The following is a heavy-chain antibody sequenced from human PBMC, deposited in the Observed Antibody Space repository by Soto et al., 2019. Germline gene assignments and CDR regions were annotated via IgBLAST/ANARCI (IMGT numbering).Heavy chain of an antibody. Sequence: QVQLVESGGGVVQPGRSLRLSCAASGFTFSSYAMHWVRQAPGKGLEWVAVISYDGSNKYYADSVKGRFTISRDNSKNTLYLQMNSLRAEDTAVYYCACSERGSSWYVSFDYWGQGTLVTVSS. CDR3: ACSERGSSWYVSFDY. CDR2: ISYDGSNK. V-gene: IGHV3-30-3*01. CDR1: GFTFSSYA. D-gene: IGHD6-13*01. J-gene: IGHJ4*02.